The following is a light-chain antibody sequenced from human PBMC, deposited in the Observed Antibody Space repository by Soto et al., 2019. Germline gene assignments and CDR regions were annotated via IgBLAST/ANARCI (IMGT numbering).Light chain of an antibody. CDR1: QDISNY. Sequence: DIPMTQSPSSLSASVGDRVTITCQTSQDISNYLNWYQQKPGKAPKLLIYDASNLETGVPSRFSGSGSGTEFTFTISSLQPEDFAKYYCQQYDILPLFGQGTKVEIK. V-gene: IGKV1-33*01. CDR3: QQYDILPL. CDR2: DAS. J-gene: IGKJ2*01.